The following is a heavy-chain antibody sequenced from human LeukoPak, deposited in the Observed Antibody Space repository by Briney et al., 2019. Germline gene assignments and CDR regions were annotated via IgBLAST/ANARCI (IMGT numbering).Heavy chain of an antibody. V-gene: IGHV3-30-3*02. J-gene: IGHJ4*02. CDR2: ISYDGNNK. CDR3: AKSVDY. CDR1: GFTFSSYA. Sequence: GGSLRLSCAASGFTFSSYAMHWVRQAPGKGLEWVAVISYDGNNKYYADSVKGRFTISRDNSKNTLYLQMNSLRAEDTAVYYCAKSVDYWGQGTLVTVSS.